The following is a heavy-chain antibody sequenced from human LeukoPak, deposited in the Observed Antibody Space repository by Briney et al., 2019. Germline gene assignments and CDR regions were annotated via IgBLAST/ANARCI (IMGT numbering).Heavy chain of an antibody. Sequence: GGSLRLSCAASGFTFSSYGMHWVRQAPGKGLEWVAFIRYDGSNKYYADSVKGRFTISRDNSKNTLYLQMNSLRAEDTAVYYCAMGLDYYDSSGYYGAPLWGQGTLVTVSS. CDR2: IRYDGSNK. CDR1: GFTFSSYG. V-gene: IGHV3-30*02. D-gene: IGHD3-22*01. J-gene: IGHJ4*02. CDR3: AMGLDYYDSSGYYGAPL.